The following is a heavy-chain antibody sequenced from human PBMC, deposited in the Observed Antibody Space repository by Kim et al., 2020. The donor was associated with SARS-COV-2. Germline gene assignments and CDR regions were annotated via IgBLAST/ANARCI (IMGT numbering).Heavy chain of an antibody. CDR2: INHSGST. CDR3: ARWSGIAAS. CDR1: GGSFSGYY. Sequence: SETLSLTCAVYGGSFSGYYWSWIRQPPGKGLEWIGEINHSGSTNYNPSLKSRVTISVDTSKNQFSLKLSSVTAADTAVYYCARWSGIAASWGQGTLVTVSS. J-gene: IGHJ4*02. D-gene: IGHD6-25*01. V-gene: IGHV4-34*01.